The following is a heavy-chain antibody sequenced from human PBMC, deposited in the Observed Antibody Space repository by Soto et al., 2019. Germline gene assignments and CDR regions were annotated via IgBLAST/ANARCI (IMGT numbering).Heavy chain of an antibody. CDR3: ARAHGPYYDSSYYGLARNYFDY. V-gene: IGHV3-30*03. Sequence: LRLSCAAAGFTFSSHAMNWVRQAPGKGLEWVAVISFDGSNRYYADSQRGRLTISRDNSRNTLYLQMDNLRPDDTAIYYCARAHGPYYDSSYYGLARNYFDYWGQGTLVTVSS. D-gene: IGHD3-22*01. CDR2: ISFDGSNR. J-gene: IGHJ4*02. CDR1: GFTFSSHA.